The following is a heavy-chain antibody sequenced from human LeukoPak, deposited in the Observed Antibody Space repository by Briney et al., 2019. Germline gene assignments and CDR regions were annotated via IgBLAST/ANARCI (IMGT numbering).Heavy chain of an antibody. D-gene: IGHD6-13*01. J-gene: IGHJ3*02. CDR3: ARVKQQLVHDAFDI. CDR2: IYTSGST. V-gene: IGHV4-4*07. Sequence: SETLSLTCTVSGGSISSYYWSWIRQPAGKGLEWIGRIYTSGSTNYNPSLKSRVTISVDTSKNQFSLKLSSVTAADTAVYYCARVKQQLVHDAFDIWGQGTMVTVSS. CDR1: GGSISSYY.